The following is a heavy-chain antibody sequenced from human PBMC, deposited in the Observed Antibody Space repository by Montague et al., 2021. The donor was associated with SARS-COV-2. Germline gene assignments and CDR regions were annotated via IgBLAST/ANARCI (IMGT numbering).Heavy chain of an antibody. V-gene: IGHV4-39*01. CDR2: VYYSGYT. CDR1: GDSVSSSDHY. J-gene: IGHJ4*02. CDR3: ARRRLREDYFDF. D-gene: IGHD4-17*01. Sequence: SETLSLTCTVSGDSVSSSDHYWGWIRQPPGKGLEWLGIVYYSGYTYYXXXVKGRATISIDASKNQFSLKLNSLTATDTAIYHCARRRLREDYFDFWGQGTLLTVSS.